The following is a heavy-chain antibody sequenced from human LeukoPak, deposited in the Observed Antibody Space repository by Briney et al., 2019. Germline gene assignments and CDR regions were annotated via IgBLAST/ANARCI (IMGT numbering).Heavy chain of an antibody. V-gene: IGHV3-7*01. CDR3: TRGGATSSWYWFF. CDR2: INKDGSEQ. D-gene: IGHD6-13*01. J-gene: IGHJ4*02. Sequence: TGGSLRLSCAASGFTFSSHRMTWVRQAPGKGPEWVASINKDGSEQYYVDSVKGRFTISRDNAKNSLSLQVSSLRAEDTAVYYCTRGGATSSWYWFFWGQGTLVTVSS. CDR1: GFTFSSHR.